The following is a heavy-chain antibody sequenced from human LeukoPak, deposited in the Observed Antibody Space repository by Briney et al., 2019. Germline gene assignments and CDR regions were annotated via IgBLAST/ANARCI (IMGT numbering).Heavy chain of an antibody. Sequence: GGSLILSCAASGFTFSSYWMSWVRQAPGKGLEWVANIKQDGSEKYYVDSVKGRFTISRDNAKNSLYLQMNSLRAEDTAVYYCARGVGATISYYHYYIDVWGKGTTVTVSS. CDR3: ARGVGATISYYHYYIDV. V-gene: IGHV3-7*01. CDR1: GFTFSSYW. J-gene: IGHJ6*03. D-gene: IGHD1-26*01. CDR2: IKQDGSEK.